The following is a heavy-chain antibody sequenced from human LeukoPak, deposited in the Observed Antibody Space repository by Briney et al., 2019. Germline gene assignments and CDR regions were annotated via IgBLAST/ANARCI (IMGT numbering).Heavy chain of an antibody. CDR1: GGSISSYY. J-gene: IGHJ6*03. D-gene: IGHD3-3*01. V-gene: IGHV4-59*01. CDR2: IYYSGST. CDR3: ARSEERYDFWSGSRYYYMDV. Sequence: SETLSLTCTVSGGSISSYYWSWLRQPPGKGLEWIGYIYYSGSTNYNPSLKSRVTISVDTSKNQFSLKLSSVTAADTAVYYCARSEERYDFWSGSRYYYMDVWGKGTTVTVSS.